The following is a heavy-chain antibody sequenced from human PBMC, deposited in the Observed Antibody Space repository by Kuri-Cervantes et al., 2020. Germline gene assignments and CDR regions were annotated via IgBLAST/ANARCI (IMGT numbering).Heavy chain of an antibody. V-gene: IGHV1-3*01. CDR3: ARGLGNGVESAFDI. CDR2: INAGNGNT. Sequence: ASVKVSCKASGYTFTSYAMHWVRQAPGQRLEWMGWINAGNGNTKYSQKFQGRVTITRDTSTSTAYMELSSLRSEDTAVYYCARGLGNGVESAFDIWGQGTMVTVSS. J-gene: IGHJ3*02. D-gene: IGHD2-8*01. CDR1: GYTFTSYA.